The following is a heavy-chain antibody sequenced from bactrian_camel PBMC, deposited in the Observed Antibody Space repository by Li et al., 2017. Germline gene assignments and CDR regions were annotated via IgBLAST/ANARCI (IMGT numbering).Heavy chain of an antibody. CDR2: IYTGGRR. D-gene: IGHD3*01. Sequence: VQLVESGGGLVQPGGSLRLSCAASGFTFADYVMGWIRQTPGMEREGVAVIYTGGRRFYGDSVKGRFTISRDNAKNTVYLQMNSLKSEDTALYYCATSFGGVIWCDFSYWGQGTQVT. V-gene: IGHV3-1*01. J-gene: IGHJ6*01. CDR3: ATSFGGVIWCDFSY. CDR1: GFTFADYV.